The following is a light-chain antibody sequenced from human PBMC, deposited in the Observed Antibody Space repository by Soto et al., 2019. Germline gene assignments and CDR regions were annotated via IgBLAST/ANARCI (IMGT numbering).Light chain of an antibody. V-gene: IGKV3-20*01. CDR1: QSVSSSY. J-gene: IGKJ1*01. CDR3: QQYGSSPWT. CDR2: GAS. Sequence: EIVLTQSPGTLSLSPGERATLSCRASQSVSSSYLAWYQQKPGQAPRLLIYGASSTATGIPDRFSGRGSGTDFTLTISRLEPEDFGVYYCQQYGSSPWTFGQGTKVEIK.